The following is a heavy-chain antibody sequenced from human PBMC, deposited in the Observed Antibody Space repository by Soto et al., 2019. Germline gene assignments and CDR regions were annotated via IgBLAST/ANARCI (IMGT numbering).Heavy chain of an antibody. CDR3: ARDLWGYCGTDCYPLDV. J-gene: IGHJ6*02. CDR1: GGNISRYY. V-gene: IGHV4-59*01. Sequence: SETLSLTCTVSGGNISRYYWSWIRQHPGKGLEWIGYMYNTGSTVYNPPFKSRVTISVDTSKNQFSLKLNSVTAADTAVYYCARDLWGYCGTDCYPLDVWGQGTTVTVSS. D-gene: IGHD2-21*02. CDR2: MYNTGST.